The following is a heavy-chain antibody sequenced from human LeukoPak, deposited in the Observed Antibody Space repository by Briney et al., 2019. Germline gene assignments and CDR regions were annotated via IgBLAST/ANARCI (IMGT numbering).Heavy chain of an antibody. D-gene: IGHD1-26*01. CDR2: IKQDGSEK. V-gene: IGHV3-7*01. Sequence: GGSLRLSCAASGFTFSSYWMSWVRQAPGKGLEWVANIKQDGSEKYYVDSVKGRFTISRDNAKNSLYLQMNSLRAEDTAVYYCAREAGATPPYYYYYYMDVWGKGTTVTVSS. CDR1: GFTFSSYW. CDR3: AREAGATPPYYYYYYMDV. J-gene: IGHJ6*03.